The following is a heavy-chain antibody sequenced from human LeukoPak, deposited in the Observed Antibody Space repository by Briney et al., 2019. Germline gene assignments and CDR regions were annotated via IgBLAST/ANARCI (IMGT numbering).Heavy chain of an antibody. CDR3: ARDWYYYDSSGFYYALRY. J-gene: IGHJ4*02. D-gene: IGHD3-22*01. Sequence: SVKVSCKASGGTFSSYAISWVRQAPGQGLEWMGGIIPIFGTANYAQKFQGRVTISADESTSTAYTELSSLRSEDTAVYYCARDWYYYDSSGFYYALRYWGQGTLVTVSS. CDR1: GGTFSSYA. V-gene: IGHV1-69*13. CDR2: IIPIFGTA.